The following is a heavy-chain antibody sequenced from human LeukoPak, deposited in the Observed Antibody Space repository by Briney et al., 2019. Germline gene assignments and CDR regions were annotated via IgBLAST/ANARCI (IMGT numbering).Heavy chain of an antibody. Sequence: SQTLSLTCTVSGGSISSGDYYWSWIRQPPGKGLECIGYIYYSGSTYYNPSLKSRVTISVDTSKNQFSLKLSSVTAADTAVYYCAKVTYYYGSGSSASVVFDYWGQGTLVTVSS. CDR3: AKVTYYYGSGSSASVVFDY. J-gene: IGHJ4*02. V-gene: IGHV4-30-4*01. CDR1: GGSISSGDYY. CDR2: IYYSGST. D-gene: IGHD3-10*01.